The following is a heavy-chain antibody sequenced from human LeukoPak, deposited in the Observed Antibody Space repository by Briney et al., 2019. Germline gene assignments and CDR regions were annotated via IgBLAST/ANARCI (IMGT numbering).Heavy chain of an antibody. D-gene: IGHD5-12*01. CDR3: ATVPLVATNIN. J-gene: IGHJ4*02. V-gene: IGHV1-18*01. Sequence: RASVKVSCKASGYTFTSYGISWVRQAPGQGLEWMGWISAYNGNTNYAQKLQGRVTMTTDTSTSTAYMELRSLRSEDTAVYYCATVPLVATNINWGQGTLVTVSS. CDR2: ISAYNGNT. CDR1: GYTFTSYG.